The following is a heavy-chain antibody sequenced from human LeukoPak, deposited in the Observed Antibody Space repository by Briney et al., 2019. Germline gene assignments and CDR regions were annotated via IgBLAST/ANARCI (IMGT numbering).Heavy chain of an antibody. CDR2: IYYSGSI. D-gene: IGHD4-11*01. CDR3: ARHFSRYSNYASAATSLDY. J-gene: IGHJ4*02. Sequence: SETLSLTCTVSGGSISSYYWSWIRQPPGNGLEWIGYIYYSGSINYNPSLKSRVTVSVDTSKNQFSLKLSSVTAADTAVYYCARHFSRYSNYASAATSLDYWGQGTLVTVSS. CDR1: GGSISSYY. V-gene: IGHV4-59*01.